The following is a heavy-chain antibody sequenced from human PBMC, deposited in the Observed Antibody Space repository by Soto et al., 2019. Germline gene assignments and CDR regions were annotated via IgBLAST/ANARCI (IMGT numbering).Heavy chain of an antibody. CDR2: IKSKSDGGTT. D-gene: IGHD2-21*01. CDR3: TTDLWRIAVVVGSTGYFNP. J-gene: IGHJ5*02. CDR1: GFTCSDAW. Sequence: GGSMRLCCAASGFTCSDAWMSRARQAPGAGLDWVGRIKSKSDGGTTEYAAPVRGRFTISRDDSTNTLYRQMDSLTTEDTAVYYCTTDLWRIAVVVGSTGYFNPWGQGTPVTDSS. V-gene: IGHV3-15*01.